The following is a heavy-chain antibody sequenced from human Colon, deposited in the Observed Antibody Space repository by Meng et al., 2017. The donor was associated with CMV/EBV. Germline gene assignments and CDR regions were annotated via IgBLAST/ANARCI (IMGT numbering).Heavy chain of an antibody. CDR1: GFTFSRHA. J-gene: IGHJ4*02. CDR3: ARDEGQFGGYGYGH. CDR2: IIGSGDTT. Sequence: ASGFTFSRHAMSWVRQAPGKGLDWVSAIIGSGDTTYYADSVRGRFTISRDNSKNTLFLQMNSLRPEDTAVYYCARDEGQFGGYGYGHWGQGTLVTVSS. V-gene: IGHV3-23*01. D-gene: IGHD5-12*01.